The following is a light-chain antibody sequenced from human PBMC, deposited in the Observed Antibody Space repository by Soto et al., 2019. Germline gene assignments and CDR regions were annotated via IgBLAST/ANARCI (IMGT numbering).Light chain of an antibody. CDR2: GAS. CDR3: QQYNNWPPLVT. J-gene: IGKJ1*01. V-gene: IGKV3-15*01. Sequence: EIVMTQSPATLSVSPGERVTLSCRASQSVSSNLAWYQQKPGQAPRLLIYGASTRATGIPARFSGSGSGTEFTLTISSLQSEDFAVYYCQQYNNWPPLVTFGQGTKVEIK. CDR1: QSVSSN.